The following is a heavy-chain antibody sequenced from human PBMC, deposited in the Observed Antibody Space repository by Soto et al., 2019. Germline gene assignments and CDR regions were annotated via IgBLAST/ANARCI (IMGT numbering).Heavy chain of an antibody. CDR2: ISYDGSNK. Sequence: QVQLVESGGGVVQPGRSLRLSCAASGFTFSSYAMHWVRQAPGKGLEWVAVISYDGSNKYYADSVKGRFTISRDNSKNTLYLQMNSLRAEDTAVYYCATEGDIVATPDFDYWGQGTLVTVSS. V-gene: IGHV3-30-3*01. D-gene: IGHD5-12*01. CDR1: GFTFSSYA. CDR3: ATEGDIVATPDFDY. J-gene: IGHJ4*02.